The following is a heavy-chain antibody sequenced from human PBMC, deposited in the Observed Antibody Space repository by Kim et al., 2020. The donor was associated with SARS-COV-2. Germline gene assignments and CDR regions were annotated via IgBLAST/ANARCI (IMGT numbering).Heavy chain of an antibody. CDR3: ARANIVTTNWYFDY. V-gene: IGHV4-59*01. D-gene: IGHD5-12*01. J-gene: IGHJ4*02. CDR2: IHYSGST. CDR1: GSTISSYY. Sequence: SETLSLTCSASGSTISSYYWSWIRQPPGKGLEWIGYIHYSGSTSYTSSLESRVTISVDTSKYQLYLKMTSVTAADTAVYYCARANIVTTNWYFDYWGQGT.